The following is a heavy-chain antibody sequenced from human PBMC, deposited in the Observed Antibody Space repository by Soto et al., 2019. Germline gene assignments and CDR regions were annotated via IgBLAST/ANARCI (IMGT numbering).Heavy chain of an antibody. CDR3: ARVTVTTGYYYYYMDV. V-gene: IGHV4-34*01. CDR1: GGSFSGYY. D-gene: IGHD4-17*01. Sequence: SETLSLTCSVYGGSFSGYYWSWIRQPPGKGLEWIGEINHSGSTNYNPSLKSRVTISVDTSKNQFSLKLSSVTAADTAVYYCARVTVTTGYYYYYMDVWRKGTTVTVSS. J-gene: IGHJ6*03. CDR2: INHSGST.